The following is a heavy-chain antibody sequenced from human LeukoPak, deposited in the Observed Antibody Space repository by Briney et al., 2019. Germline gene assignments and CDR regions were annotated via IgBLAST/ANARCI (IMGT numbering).Heavy chain of an antibody. CDR3: AKDLLSGTASFDY. D-gene: IGHD1-1*01. V-gene: IGHV3-23*01. J-gene: IGHJ4*02. CDR2: ISGSGGST. CDR1: GFTFSSYA. Sequence: GGSLRLSCAASGFTFSSYAMSWVRQAPGKGLEWVSAISGSGGSTYYADSVRGRFTISRDNSKNTLYLQMNSLRAEDTAVYYCAKDLLSGTASFDYWGQGTLVTVSS.